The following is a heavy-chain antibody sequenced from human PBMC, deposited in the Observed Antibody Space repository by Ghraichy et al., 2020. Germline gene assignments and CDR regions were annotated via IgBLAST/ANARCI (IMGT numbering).Heavy chain of an antibody. CDR2: ISVSGGST. CDR1: GFTFSSYA. CDR3: AKVSYDSSGYYFYVSGAFDV. J-gene: IGHJ3*01. Sequence: GGSLRLSCAASGFTFSSYAMSWVRQAPGKGLEWVSAISVSGGSTYYADSVKGRFTISRDNSKNTLYLQMNSLRAEDTAVYYCAKVSYDSSGYYFYVSGAFDVWGQGTMVTVSS. V-gene: IGHV3-23*01. D-gene: IGHD3-22*01.